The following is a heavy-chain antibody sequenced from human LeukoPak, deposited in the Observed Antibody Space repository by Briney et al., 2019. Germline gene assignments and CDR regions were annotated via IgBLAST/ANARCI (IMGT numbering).Heavy chain of an antibody. V-gene: IGHV3-48*03. CDR3: ARRYYYGSGSYLFP. CDR2: ISSSGSTI. D-gene: IGHD3-10*01. J-gene: IGHJ5*02. Sequence: GGSLRLSCAASGFTFSSYEMNWVRQAPGKGLEWVSYISSSGSTIYYADSVKGRFTISRDNAKNSLYLQMNSLRAEDTAVYYCARRYYYGSGSYLFPWGQGTLVTVSS. CDR1: GFTFSSYE.